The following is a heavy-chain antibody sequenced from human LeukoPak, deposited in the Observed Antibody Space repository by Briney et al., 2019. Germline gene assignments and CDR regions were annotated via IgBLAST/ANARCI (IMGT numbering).Heavy chain of an antibody. V-gene: IGHV1-3*01. CDR1: GYTFTSYA. CDR2: INAGDGNT. CDR3: ARDQVGYSSGWIFDY. D-gene: IGHD6-19*01. Sequence: ASVKVSCKASGYTFTSYAMHWVRQAPGQRLGWMGWINAGDGNTKYSQKFQGRVTITRDTSASTAYMELSSLRSEDTAVYYCARDQVGYSSGWIFDYWGQGTLVTVSS. J-gene: IGHJ4*02.